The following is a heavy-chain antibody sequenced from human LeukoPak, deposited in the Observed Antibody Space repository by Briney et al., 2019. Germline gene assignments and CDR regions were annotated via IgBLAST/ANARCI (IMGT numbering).Heavy chain of an antibody. CDR2: IYYSGST. V-gene: IGHV4-30-4*01. J-gene: IGHJ4*02. Sequence: SETLSLTCTVSGGSISSGDCYWSWIRQPPGKGLEYIGYIYYSGSTYYKPSLKSRVTMSRDTSKNQFSLKLTSVTAADTAMFYCARSTWDNQLGYWGQGTLVTVSS. CDR1: GGSISSGDCY. CDR3: ARSTWDNQLGY. D-gene: IGHD2-2*01.